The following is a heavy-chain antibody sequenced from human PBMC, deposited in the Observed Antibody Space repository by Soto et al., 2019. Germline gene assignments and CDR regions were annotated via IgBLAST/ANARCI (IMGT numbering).Heavy chain of an antibody. D-gene: IGHD2-2*01. CDR2: IIPIFGTA. V-gene: IGHV1-69*01. CDR3: ARALMSYCSIPSCHYWYCDL. J-gene: IGHJ2*01. CDR1: GGTFSSYA. Sequence: QVQLVQSGAEVKKPGSSVKVSCKASGGTFSSYAISWVRQAPGQGLEWMGGIIPIFGTANYAQKFQGRVTITGDESTGTAYIELSRLRSEDPDVYYCARALMSYCSIPSCHYWYCDLWGRGTLVTLAS.